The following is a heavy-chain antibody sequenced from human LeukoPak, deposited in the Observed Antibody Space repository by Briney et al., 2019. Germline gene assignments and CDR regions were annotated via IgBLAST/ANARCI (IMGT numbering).Heavy chain of an antibody. D-gene: IGHD6-19*01. CDR1: GFTFDDYA. Sequence: GGSLRLSCAASGFTFDDYAMHWVRHAPGKGLEWVSGISWNSGSIGYADSVKGRFTISRDNAKNSLYLQMNSLRAEDTALYYCAKLWYSSGVDAFDIWGQGTMVTVSS. J-gene: IGHJ3*02. V-gene: IGHV3-9*01. CDR2: ISWNSGSI. CDR3: AKLWYSSGVDAFDI.